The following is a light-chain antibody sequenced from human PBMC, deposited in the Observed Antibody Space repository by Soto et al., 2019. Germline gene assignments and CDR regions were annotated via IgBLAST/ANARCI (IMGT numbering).Light chain of an antibody. V-gene: IGKV3-11*01. CDR1: QSIGLA. CDR3: QQRNNWPIT. CDR2: DAS. Sequence: IVLAQSPATLSLSPGDRATRSCGASQSIGLAIAWYQHKPVQAPRPPIYDASNRATGIPARFSGSGSGTDFTLTISGLEPEDFAVYYCQQRNNWPITFCQGTRLEI. J-gene: IGKJ5*01.